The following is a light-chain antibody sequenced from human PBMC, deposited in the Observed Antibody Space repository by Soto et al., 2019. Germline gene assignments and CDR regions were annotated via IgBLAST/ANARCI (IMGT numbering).Light chain of an antibody. Sequence: QSVLTQPASVSGSPGQSITISCTGTSNDIGGYNYVSWYQQHPGEAPKLIIYEVSNRPSGVSNRFSGSKSDNTASLTITGLQAEDEASHYCSSYTIKHINVIFGGGTQLTV. CDR2: EVS. J-gene: IGLJ2*01. CDR1: SNDIGGYNY. CDR3: SSYTIKHINVI. V-gene: IGLV2-14*01.